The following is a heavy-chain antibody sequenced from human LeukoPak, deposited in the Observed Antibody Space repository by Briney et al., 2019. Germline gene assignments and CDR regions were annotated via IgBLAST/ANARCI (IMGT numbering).Heavy chain of an antibody. CDR2: ISYDGTNK. Sequence: LSLTCAVYGGSFSGYYWSWIRQAPGKGLEWVAVISYDGTNKYYADSVKGRFTISRDNSKNTLYLQMNSLRPEDTAVYYCAKDRFTYYYDRSAYHPFDYWGQGTLVTVSS. CDR1: GGSFSGYY. J-gene: IGHJ4*02. V-gene: IGHV3-30*18. D-gene: IGHD3-22*01. CDR3: AKDRFTYYYDRSAYHPFDY.